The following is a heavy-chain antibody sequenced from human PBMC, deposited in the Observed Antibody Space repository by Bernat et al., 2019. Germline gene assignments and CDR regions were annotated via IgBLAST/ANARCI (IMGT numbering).Heavy chain of an antibody. CDR2: IKHDGTET. CDR3: ARDRVLLSLSFDY. D-gene: IGHD3-10*01. V-gene: IGHV3-7*03. CDR1: GFAFSSYW. J-gene: IGHJ4*02. Sequence: EVHLVESGGGLVQPGGSLRLSCAASGFAFSSYWMNWVRQAPGKGLEWVANIKHDGTETDYVDSVKGRFTISRDNAKNSLYLQMNSLRAEDTAVYYCARDRVLLSLSFDYWGQGTLVTVSS.